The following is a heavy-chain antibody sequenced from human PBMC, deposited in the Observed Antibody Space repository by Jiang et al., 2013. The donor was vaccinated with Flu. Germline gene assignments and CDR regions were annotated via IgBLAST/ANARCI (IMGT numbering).Heavy chain of an antibody. D-gene: IGHD3-9*01. CDR3: ATLRGSSYDTYLADY. J-gene: IGHJ4*02. CDR2: IRFDGSEK. CDR1: GFSFSYYA. V-gene: IGHV3-30*02. Sequence: QLLESGGGVVQPGGSLRLSCAASGFSFSYYAMYWVRQAPGRGLEWVASIRFDGSEKYYAESVKGRFTVSRDNSKNILYLQMNSLRGDDTSVYYCATLRGSSYDTYLADYWGQGILVSVSS.